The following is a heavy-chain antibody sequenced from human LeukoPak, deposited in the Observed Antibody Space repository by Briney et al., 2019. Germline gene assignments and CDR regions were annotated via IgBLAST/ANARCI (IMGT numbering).Heavy chain of an antibody. CDR3: ARVVQSSSGRKFDY. Sequence: PGGSLRLSCATCGFTFSSYSMDWVRQAPGKGLEWVSYITGSSSTIYYADSVKGRFTISRDNAENSLYLQMNSLRAEDTAVYYCARVVQSSSGRKFDYWGQGTLVTVSP. J-gene: IGHJ4*02. D-gene: IGHD6-19*01. V-gene: IGHV3-48*01. CDR1: GFTFSSYS. CDR2: ITGSSSTI.